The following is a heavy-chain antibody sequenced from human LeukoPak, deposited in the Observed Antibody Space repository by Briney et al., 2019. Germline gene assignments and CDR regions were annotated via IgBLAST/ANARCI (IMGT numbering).Heavy chain of an antibody. D-gene: IGHD4-23*01. J-gene: IGHJ4*02. CDR1: GFTFSSYS. CDR3: ARDHFVGGHDY. CDR2: ISSSSSTI. V-gene: IGHV3-48*02. Sequence: PGGSLRLSCAASGFTFSSYSMNWVRQAPGKGLEWVSYISSSSSTIYYADSVKGRFTISRDNAKNSLYLQTNSLRDEDTAVYYCARDHFVGGHDYWGQGTLVTVSS.